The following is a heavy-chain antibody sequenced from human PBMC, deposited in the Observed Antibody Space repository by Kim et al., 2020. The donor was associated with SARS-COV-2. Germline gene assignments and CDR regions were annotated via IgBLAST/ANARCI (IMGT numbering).Heavy chain of an antibody. CDR3: ARDRSDSSERNYYYGMNV. V-gene: IGHV3-66*01. D-gene: IGHD3-22*01. Sequence: KGRFTISRDNSKNTLYLQMNSLRAEDTAVYYCARDRSDSSERNYYYGMNVWGQGTTVTVSS. J-gene: IGHJ6*02.